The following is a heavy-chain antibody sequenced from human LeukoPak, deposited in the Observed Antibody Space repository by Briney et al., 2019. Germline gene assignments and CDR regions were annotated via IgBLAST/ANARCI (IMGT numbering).Heavy chain of an antibody. Sequence: GGSLRLSCAVSGFTVSSNYMSWVRQAPGKGLEWVSVIYSGGSTYYANSVKGRFTISRDSSENTLYLQMNSLRAEDTAVYYCAKDVAGYGYPLYLDYWGQGTLVTVSS. J-gene: IGHJ4*02. D-gene: IGHD5-12*01. CDR2: IYSGGST. CDR1: GFTVSSNY. CDR3: AKDVAGYGYPLYLDY. V-gene: IGHV3-53*05.